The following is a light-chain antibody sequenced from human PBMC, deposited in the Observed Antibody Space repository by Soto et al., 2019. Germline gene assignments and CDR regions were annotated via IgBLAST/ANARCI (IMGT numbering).Light chain of an antibody. Sequence: QSALTQPRSVSGSPGQSVAISCTGTSRDIDYNYVSWYQHHPGKAPKLMIHDVSKRPSGVPARFSGSKSGNTASLTISGLQAEDEADYYCCSYAGGYTWVFGGGTKVTVL. J-gene: IGLJ3*02. CDR1: SRDIDYNY. CDR2: DVS. CDR3: CSYAGGYTWV. V-gene: IGLV2-11*01.